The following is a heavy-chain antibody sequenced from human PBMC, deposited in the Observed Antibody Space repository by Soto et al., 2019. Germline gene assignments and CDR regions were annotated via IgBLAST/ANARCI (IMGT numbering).Heavy chain of an antibody. J-gene: IGHJ6*02. V-gene: IGHV4-31*03. D-gene: IGHD6-6*01. Sequence: SETLSLTCTVSGGSISSRGYYWTWNRQHPGKGLEWIGYNYYSGITYYNPSLKSRVTISLDTSKNQFSLKLSSVTAADTAVYYCARGSSIAGLYYGMDVWGQGTTVTVSS. CDR1: GGSISSRGYY. CDR3: ARGSSIAGLYYGMDV. CDR2: NYYSGIT.